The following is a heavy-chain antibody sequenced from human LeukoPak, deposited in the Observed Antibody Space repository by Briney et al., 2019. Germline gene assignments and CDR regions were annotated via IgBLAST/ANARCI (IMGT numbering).Heavy chain of an antibody. D-gene: IGHD5-12*01. CDR1: GFTFSNYW. CDR2: IKSDGTNI. CDR3: ARGSISGYDSDS. Sequence: GGSLRLSCAASGFTFSNYWMHWVRQAPGKGLLWVSRIKSDGTNINYADSVKGRFTISRDNARKMLYLQMNSLRAEDTAVYYCARGSISGYDSDSWGQGTLVTVSS. J-gene: IGHJ4*02. V-gene: IGHV3-74*01.